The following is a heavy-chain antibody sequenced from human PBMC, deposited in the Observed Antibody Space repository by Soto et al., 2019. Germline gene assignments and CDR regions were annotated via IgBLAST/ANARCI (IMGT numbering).Heavy chain of an antibody. CDR2: ISAYNGNT. D-gene: IGHD3-3*01. J-gene: IGHJ5*02. Sequence: ASVKVSCKASGYTFTSYGISWVRQAPGQGLEWMGWISAYNGNTNYAQKLQGRVTMTTDTSTSTAYMELRSLRSDDTAVFYCARDVYDFWSGYQNWFDPWGQGTLVTVSS. V-gene: IGHV1-18*01. CDR3: ARDVYDFWSGYQNWFDP. CDR1: GYTFTSYG.